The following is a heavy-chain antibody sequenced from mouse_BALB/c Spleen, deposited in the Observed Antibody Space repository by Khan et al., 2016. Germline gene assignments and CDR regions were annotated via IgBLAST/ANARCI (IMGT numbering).Heavy chain of an antibody. Sequence: EVQLQESGPDLVKPSQSLSLTCTVTGNSITSGYSWHWIRQFPGNILEWMGYIHYSGSTNYSPSLKSRISITRDTSKNQFFLQLNSVTTEDTATYYCARYYYGGAPWFAYWCQGTLVTVSA. CDR3: ARYYYGGAPWFAY. V-gene: IGHV3-1*02. CDR1: GNSITSGYS. CDR2: IHYSGST. D-gene: IGHD1-1*01. J-gene: IGHJ3*01.